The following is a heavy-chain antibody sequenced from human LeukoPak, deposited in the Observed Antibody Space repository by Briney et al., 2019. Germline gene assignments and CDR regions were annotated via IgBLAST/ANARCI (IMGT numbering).Heavy chain of an antibody. J-gene: IGHJ4*02. D-gene: IGHD3-9*01. V-gene: IGHV3-20*04. CDR2: INWNGGST. CDR1: GFIYDDYG. Sequence: PGGSLRLFCPASGFIYDDYGMSWVRHAPGKGLEWVSGINWNGGSTGYADSVKGGFTISRDNAKNSLYLQMNSLRAEDTALYYCARGRGDYDILTGYYPLYFDRWGQGTLVTVSS. CDR3: ARGRGDYDILTGYYPLYFDR.